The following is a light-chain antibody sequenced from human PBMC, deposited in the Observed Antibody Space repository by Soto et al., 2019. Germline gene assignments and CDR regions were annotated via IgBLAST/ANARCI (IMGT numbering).Light chain of an antibody. J-gene: IGKJ2*01. CDR2: DAS. Sequence: IVMTQSPATLSVSPGERVTLSCRASETVRTNLAWFQQKPGQTPRLLIFDASTRATGIPTRFTGSGSETEFTLTIGSLQSEDLAFYYCQQYYNWPPYTFGQGTKLEIK. CDR1: ETVRTN. V-gene: IGKV3-15*01. CDR3: QQYYNWPPYT.